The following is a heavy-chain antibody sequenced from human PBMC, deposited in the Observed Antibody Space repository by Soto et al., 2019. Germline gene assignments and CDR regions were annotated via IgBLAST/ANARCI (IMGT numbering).Heavy chain of an antibody. J-gene: IGHJ4*02. V-gene: IGHV1-46*01. CDR1: GYTFTSYY. D-gene: IGHD6-19*01. CDR3: ASDSSGWDGVFDY. CDR2: INPSGGST. Sequence: QVQLVQSGAEVKKPGASVKVSCKASGYTFTSYYMHWVRQAPGQGLEWMGIINPSGGSTSYAQKFQGRVTMTSDTSTSTVYMELSSLRSEDTAVYYCASDSSGWDGVFDYWGQGTLVTVSS.